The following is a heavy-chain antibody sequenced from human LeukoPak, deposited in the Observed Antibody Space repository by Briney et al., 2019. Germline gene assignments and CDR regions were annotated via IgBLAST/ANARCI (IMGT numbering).Heavy chain of an antibody. V-gene: IGHV1-18*01. J-gene: IGHJ3*02. Sequence: ASVKVSCKASGYTFTSYGISWVRQAPGQGLEWMGWISAYNGNTNYAQKLQGRVTMTTDTSTSTADMELRSLRSDDTAVYYCARDPTWYYYDSSGSPHAFDIWGQGTMVTVSS. D-gene: IGHD3-22*01. CDR3: ARDPTWYYYDSSGSPHAFDI. CDR2: ISAYNGNT. CDR1: GYTFTSYG.